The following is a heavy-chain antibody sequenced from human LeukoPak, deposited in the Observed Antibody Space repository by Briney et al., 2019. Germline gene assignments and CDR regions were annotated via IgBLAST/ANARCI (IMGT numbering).Heavy chain of an antibody. CDR3: ARLGCSGSTCYSGFQH. CDR2: IYPGDSDT. D-gene: IGHD2-15*01. J-gene: IGHJ1*01. Sequence: GESLKISCKGSGYSFTTYWIGWVRQMPGKGLEWMGIIYPGDSDTRYSPSFQGQVTISADKSISTAYLQWSSLKASDTAMYYCARLGCSGSTCYSGFQHWGQGTLVTVSS. CDR1: GYSFTTYW. V-gene: IGHV5-51*01.